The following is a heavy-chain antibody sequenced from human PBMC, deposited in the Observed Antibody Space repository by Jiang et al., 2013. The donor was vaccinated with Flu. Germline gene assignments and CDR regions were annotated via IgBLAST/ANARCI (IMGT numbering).Heavy chain of an antibody. J-gene: IGHJ5*02. CDR2: IYYSGST. V-gene: IGHV4-31*03. CDR3: ARYSSGWLFDP. Sequence: EYGPGLVKPSQTLSLTCTVSGGSISSGGYYWSWIRQHPGKGLEWIGYIYYSGSTYYNPSLKSRVTISVDTSKNQFSLKLSSVIAADTAVYYCARYSSGWLFDPWGQGTLVTVSS. D-gene: IGHD6-19*01. CDR1: GGSISSGGYY.